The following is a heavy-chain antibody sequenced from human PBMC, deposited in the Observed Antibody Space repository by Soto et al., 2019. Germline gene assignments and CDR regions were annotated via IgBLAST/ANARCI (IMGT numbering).Heavy chain of an antibody. J-gene: IGHJ4*01. Sequence: QVQLVQSGAEVKKPGSSVKVSCKASGGTFSSYSINWVRQAPGQGLEWMGEIIPIFGTANYAQKFQGRVKITADASTSTAYMELSSLRSEYTAVYYCARDGGRHSGGIDYWGQGTLVTVSS. CDR3: ARDGGRHSGGIDY. CDR2: IIPIFGTA. D-gene: IGHD1-26*01. CDR1: GGTFSSYS. V-gene: IGHV1-69*01.